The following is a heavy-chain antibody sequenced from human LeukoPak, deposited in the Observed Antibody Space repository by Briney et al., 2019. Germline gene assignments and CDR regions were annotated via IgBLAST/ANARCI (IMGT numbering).Heavy chain of an antibody. V-gene: IGHV1-69*13. Sequence: ASVKVSCKASGGAFSSYAICWVRQAPGQGLEWMGGIIPIFGTANYAQKFQGRVTITADESTSTAYMELSSLRSEDTAVYYCAFYGSGSPRSAFDIWGQGTMVTVSS. J-gene: IGHJ3*02. CDR3: AFYGSGSPRSAFDI. D-gene: IGHD3-10*01. CDR1: GGAFSSYA. CDR2: IIPIFGTA.